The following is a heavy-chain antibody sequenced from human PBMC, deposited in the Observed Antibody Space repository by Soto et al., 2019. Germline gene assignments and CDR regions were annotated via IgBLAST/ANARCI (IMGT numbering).Heavy chain of an antibody. CDR3: ARDCPYYDFWSGSLGGGMDG. CDR1: GGSISSYY. CDR2: IYYSAST. Sequence: SETLSLTCTVSGGSISSYYWSWIRQPPEKGLEWIGYIYYSASTNYNPSLKSRGTISVYPSKNQLSLKLTSVTDAATAVYFCARDCPYYDFWSGSLGGGMDGWDRGTRVTVSS. J-gene: IGHJ6*04. D-gene: IGHD3-3*01. V-gene: IGHV4-59*01.